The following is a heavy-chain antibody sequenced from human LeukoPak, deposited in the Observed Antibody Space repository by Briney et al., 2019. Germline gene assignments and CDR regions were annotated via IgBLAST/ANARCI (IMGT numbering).Heavy chain of an antibody. CDR1: GFTFSSYS. D-gene: IGHD6-6*01. CDR3: ATGSSSRRNDY. V-gene: IGHV3-21*01. CDR2: ISSSSSYI. Sequence: GGSLRLSCAASGFTFSSYSMNWVRQAPGKGLEWVSSISSSSSYIYYADSVKGRFTISRDNSKNTLYLQMNSLRAEDTAVYYCATGSSSRRNDYWGQGTLVTVSS. J-gene: IGHJ4*02.